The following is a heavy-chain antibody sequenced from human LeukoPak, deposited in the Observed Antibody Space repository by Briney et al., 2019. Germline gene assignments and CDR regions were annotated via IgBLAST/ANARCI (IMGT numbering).Heavy chain of an antibody. J-gene: IGHJ6*02. D-gene: IGHD6-19*01. V-gene: IGHV3-9*01. CDR3: ASASAVAGIRRYYYYGMDV. CDR2: ISWNSGSI. Sequence: GGSLRLSCAASGFTFDDYAMHWVRQAPGKGLEWVSGISWNSGSIGYADSVKGRFTISRDNAKNPLYLQMNSLRAEDTALYYCASASAVAGIRRYYYYGMDVWGQGTTVTVSS. CDR1: GFTFDDYA.